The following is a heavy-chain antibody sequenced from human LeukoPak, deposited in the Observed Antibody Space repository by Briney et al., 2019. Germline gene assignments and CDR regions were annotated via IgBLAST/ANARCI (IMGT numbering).Heavy chain of an antibody. CDR3: ARGRVVVAATVLYYFDY. D-gene: IGHD2-15*01. CDR2: MNPNSGNT. Sequence: ASVKVSCKASGYTFTSYDINWVRQATGQGLEWMGWMNPNSGNTGYAQKFQGRVTMTRNTSISTAYMELSSLRSEDTAVYYRARGRVVVAATVLYYFDYWGQGTLVTVSS. J-gene: IGHJ4*02. CDR1: GYTFTSYD. V-gene: IGHV1-8*01.